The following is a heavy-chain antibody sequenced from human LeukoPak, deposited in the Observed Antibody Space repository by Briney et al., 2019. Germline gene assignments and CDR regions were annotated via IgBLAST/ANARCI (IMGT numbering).Heavy chain of an antibody. Sequence: GGSLRLSCAASGFTFSDYYMSWIRQAPGKGLEWVSYISSSGSTIYYADSVKGRFTISRDNSKNTLYLQMNSLRAEDTAVYYCARNAYGGDIFDYWGQGTLVTVSS. V-gene: IGHV3-11*04. CDR2: ISSSGSTI. CDR1: GFTFSDYY. CDR3: ARNAYGGDIFDY. D-gene: IGHD4/OR15-4a*01. J-gene: IGHJ4*02.